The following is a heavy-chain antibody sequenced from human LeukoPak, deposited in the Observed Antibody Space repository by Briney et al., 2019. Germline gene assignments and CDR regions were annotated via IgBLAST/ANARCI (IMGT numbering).Heavy chain of an antibody. J-gene: IGHJ5*02. D-gene: IGHD4-17*01. Sequence: SVKVSCKTSGGTFNNSAISWVRQAPGQELERLGGIMPLFGTAGYAQKFQGRVTITKDESTRTVYLELTSLTSDDTAVYYCARDVHGDYGSGWFDPWGQGTLVSVSS. CDR1: GGTFNNSA. CDR3: ARDVHGDYGSGWFDP. V-gene: IGHV1-69*05. CDR2: IMPLFGTA.